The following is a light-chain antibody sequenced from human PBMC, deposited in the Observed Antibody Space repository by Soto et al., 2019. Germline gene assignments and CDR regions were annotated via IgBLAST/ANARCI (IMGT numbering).Light chain of an antibody. V-gene: IGLV2-23*01. CDR1: SSDVGSYNL. J-gene: IGLJ2*01. Sequence: QSALTQPASVSGSXXXSITXXCTGTSSDVGSYNLVSWYQQHPGKAPKLMIYEGSKRPSGVSNRFSGSKSGNTASLTISGLQAEDEADYYCCSYAGSVVFGGGTKLTVL. CDR2: EGS. CDR3: CSYAGSVV.